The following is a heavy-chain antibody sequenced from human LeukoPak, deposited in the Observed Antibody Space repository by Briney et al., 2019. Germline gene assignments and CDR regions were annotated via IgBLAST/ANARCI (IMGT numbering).Heavy chain of an antibody. CDR3: ARTAVAGYYFDY. D-gene: IGHD6-19*01. Sequence: ASVKVSCKASGYTFTSHCMHWVRQAPGQGLEWMEIINPSGGSTSYAQKFQGRVTMTRDTSTSSVYMELSSLRSGDTAVYYCARTAVAGYYFDYWGQGTLVTVSS. CDR1: GYTFTSHC. V-gene: IGHV1-46*01. CDR2: INPSGGST. J-gene: IGHJ4*02.